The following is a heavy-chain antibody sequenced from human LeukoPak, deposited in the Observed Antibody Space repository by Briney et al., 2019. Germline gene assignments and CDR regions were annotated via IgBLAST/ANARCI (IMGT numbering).Heavy chain of an antibody. CDR3: ARDQTHRYYFDY. V-gene: IGHV3-53*01. CDR1: GFTVSSNY. Sequence: GFLRLSCAASGFTVSSNYMSWVRQAPGKGLEWVSVIYSGGSTYYADSVKGRFTISRDNSKNTLYLQMNSLRAEDTAVYYCARDQTHRYYFDYWGQGTLVTVSS. J-gene: IGHJ4*02. CDR2: IYSGGST. D-gene: IGHD4-23*01.